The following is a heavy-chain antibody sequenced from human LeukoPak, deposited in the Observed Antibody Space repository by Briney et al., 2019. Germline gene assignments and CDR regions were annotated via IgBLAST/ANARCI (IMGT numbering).Heavy chain of an antibody. Sequence: SETLSLTCAVYGGSFSGYYWSWIRQPPGKGLEWIGEINHSGSTNYNPSLKSRVTISVDTSKNHFSLKLSSVTAADTAVYYCARGSPRYGRERKWFDPWGQGTQVTVSS. J-gene: IGHJ5*02. V-gene: IGHV4-34*01. CDR2: INHSGST. CDR3: ARGSPRYGRERKWFDP. D-gene: IGHD1-1*01. CDR1: GGSFSGYY.